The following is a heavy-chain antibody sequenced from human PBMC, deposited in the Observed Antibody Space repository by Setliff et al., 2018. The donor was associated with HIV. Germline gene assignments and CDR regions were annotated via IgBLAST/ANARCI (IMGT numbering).Heavy chain of an antibody. Sequence: GASVKVSCKASGYTFTSYGISWVRQAPGQGLEWMGWISAYNGNTNYAQKLQGRVTMTTDTSTSTAYMEPRSLRSDDTAVYYCARRREGIAVAGTPDYWGQGTLVTVSS. CDR1: GYTFTSYG. CDR3: ARRREGIAVAGTPDY. CDR2: ISAYNGNT. J-gene: IGHJ4*02. D-gene: IGHD6-19*01. V-gene: IGHV1-18*01.